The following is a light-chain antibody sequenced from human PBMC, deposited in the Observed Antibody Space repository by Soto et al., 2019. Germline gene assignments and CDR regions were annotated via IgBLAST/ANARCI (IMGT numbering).Light chain of an antibody. CDR1: SSNIGNDF. CDR2: DNN. Sequence: QSFLTQPPSVSAAPGQTVTISCSGSSSNIGNDFVSWYQQLPGRAPKLLIYDNNKRPSGIPDRFSGAKSGTSATLGITGLQTGDEADYYCGTWDTRLNARVFGGGTKVTVL. V-gene: IGLV1-51*01. CDR3: GTWDTRLNARV. J-gene: IGLJ3*02.